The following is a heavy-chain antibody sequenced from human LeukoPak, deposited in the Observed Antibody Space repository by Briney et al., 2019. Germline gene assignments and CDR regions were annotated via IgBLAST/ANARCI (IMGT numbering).Heavy chain of an antibody. Sequence: PGGSLRLSCAASGFTFSDYNMNWVRQAPGKGLEWVSYITDSGNTIHYADSVKGRFTISRDNAKNSLYLQMNSLRAEDTAVYYCARSIGLTGGGVDVWGQGTTVTVSS. D-gene: IGHD3-9*01. CDR3: ARSIGLTGGGVDV. CDR1: GFTFSDYN. V-gene: IGHV3-11*01. J-gene: IGHJ6*02. CDR2: ITDSGNTI.